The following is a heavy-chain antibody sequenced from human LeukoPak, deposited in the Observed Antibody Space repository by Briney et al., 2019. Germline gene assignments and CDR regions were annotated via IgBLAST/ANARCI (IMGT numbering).Heavy chain of an antibody. V-gene: IGHV3-53*01. J-gene: IGHJ5*02. Sequence: GGSLILSCAASGLTVSSNYMSRVRQAPGKGLEWNQVIYSGSSTYCADSAKGRQNFSRENTKTTLYLQMKSLREEDTAVYYCARVVIEYSSSSGLSWFVPWGQGTLVTVSS. D-gene: IGHD6-6*01. CDR3: ARVVIEYSSSSGLSWFVP. CDR2: IYSGSST. CDR1: GLTVSSNY.